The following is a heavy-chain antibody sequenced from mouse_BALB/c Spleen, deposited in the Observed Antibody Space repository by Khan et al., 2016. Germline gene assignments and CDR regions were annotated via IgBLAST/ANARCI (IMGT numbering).Heavy chain of an antibody. CDR2: INTYSGES. CDR3: ARYLYYYGSSRYLNV. CDR1: GYTFTNYG. V-gene: IGHV9-3-1*01. Sequence: QSELVQSGPELKRPGKTVKISCKASGYTFTNYGINWVKQAPGKGLKWMGWINTYSGESTYADDFKGRFAFSLETSANTAYLQINNLKNEDTATXSCARYLYYYGSSRYLNVWAQGPRSPSPQ. J-gene: IGHJ1*01. D-gene: IGHD1-1*01.